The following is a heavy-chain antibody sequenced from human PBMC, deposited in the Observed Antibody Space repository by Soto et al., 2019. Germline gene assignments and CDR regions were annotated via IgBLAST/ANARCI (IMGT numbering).Heavy chain of an antibody. V-gene: IGHV4-31*03. CDR3: ARIREDYYDSSGTTLNDY. J-gene: IGHJ4*02. D-gene: IGHD3-22*01. CDR2: IYYSGST. CDR1: GGSISSGGYY. Sequence: SETLSLTCTVSGGSISSGGYYWSWIRQHPGKGLEWIGYIYYSGSTYYNPSLKSRVTISVDTSKNQFSLKLSSVTAADTAVYYCARIREDYYDSSGTTLNDYWGQGTLVTVSS.